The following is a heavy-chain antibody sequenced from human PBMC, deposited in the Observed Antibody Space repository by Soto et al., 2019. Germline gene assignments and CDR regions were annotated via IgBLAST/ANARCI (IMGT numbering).Heavy chain of an antibody. CDR2: ISAHNGNT. Sequence: QVHLVQSGAXVXKXGASVKVSCKGSGYDFTTYGITWVRQAPGQGLEWMAWISAHNGNTDYAQKLQGRVTVTRDTATSTAYMELRSLRSDDTAVYYGARGRYGDYWGQGALVTVSS. V-gene: IGHV1-18*01. D-gene: IGHD1-1*01. CDR1: GYDFTTYG. CDR3: ARGRYGDY. J-gene: IGHJ4*02.